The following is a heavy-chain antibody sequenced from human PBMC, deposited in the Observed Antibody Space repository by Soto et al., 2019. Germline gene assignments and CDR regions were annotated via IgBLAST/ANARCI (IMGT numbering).Heavy chain of an antibody. D-gene: IGHD6-6*01. CDR3: ARDPAPRSTYSSSLAWFDP. CDR1: GYTFTGYY. J-gene: IGHJ5*02. Sequence: QVQLVQSGAEVKKPGASVKVSCKASGYTFTGYYMHWVRQAPGQGLEWMGWINPNSGGTNYAQKCQGWVTMTRDTSISTAYMELSRLRSDDTAVYYCARDPAPRSTYSSSLAWFDPWGQGTLVTVSS. CDR2: INPNSGGT. V-gene: IGHV1-2*04.